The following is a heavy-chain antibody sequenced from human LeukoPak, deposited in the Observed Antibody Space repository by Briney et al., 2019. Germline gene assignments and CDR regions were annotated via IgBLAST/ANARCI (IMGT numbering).Heavy chain of an antibody. J-gene: IGHJ4*02. CDR3: ARGAVGATGFDY. CDR1: GGSISSYY. V-gene: IGHV4-59*12. CDR2: IYYSGST. Sequence: SETLSLTCTVSGGSISSYYWSWIRQPPGKGLEWIGYIYYSGSTNYNPSLRSRVTISVDTSKNQFSLKLSSVTAADTAVYYCARGAVGATGFDYWGQGTLVTVSS. D-gene: IGHD1-26*01.